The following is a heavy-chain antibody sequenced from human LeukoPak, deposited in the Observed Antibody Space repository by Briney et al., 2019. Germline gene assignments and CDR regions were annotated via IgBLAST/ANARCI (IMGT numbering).Heavy chain of an antibody. J-gene: IGHJ4*02. V-gene: IGHV1-69*06. CDR3: ARGPIQIWFGEPLGY. CDR2: IIPIFGTA. D-gene: IGHD3-10*01. Sequence: SVKVSCKASGGTFSSYAMSWVRQAPGQGLEWMGRIIPIFGTANYAQKFQGRVTITADKSTSTAYMELSSLRSEDTAVYYCARGPIQIWFGEPLGYWGQGTLVTVSS. CDR1: GGTFSSYA.